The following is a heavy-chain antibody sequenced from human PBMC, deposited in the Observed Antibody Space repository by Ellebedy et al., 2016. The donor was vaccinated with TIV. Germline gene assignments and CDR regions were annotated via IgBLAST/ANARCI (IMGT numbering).Heavy chain of an antibody. CDR2: IIPIFGTA. D-gene: IGHD2-2*03. CDR1: GGTFSSYA. CDR3: ASSQGGYCSSTSCYDYYYGMDV. J-gene: IGHJ6*02. Sequence: AASVKVSCKASGGTFSSYAISWVRQAPGQGLEWMGGIIPIFGTANYAQKFQGRVTITADESTSTAYMELSSLRSEDTAVYYCASSQGGYCSSTSCYDYYYGMDVWGQGTTVTVSS. V-gene: IGHV1-69*13.